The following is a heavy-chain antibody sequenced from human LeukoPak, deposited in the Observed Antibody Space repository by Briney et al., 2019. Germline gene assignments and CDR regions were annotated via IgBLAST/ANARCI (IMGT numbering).Heavy chain of an antibody. V-gene: IGHV3-74*01. D-gene: IGHD3-10*01. CDR3: ARGPDASGIYRPGDY. CDR2: INSDGSST. J-gene: IGHJ4*02. CDR1: GFTFSRHW. Sequence: GGSLRLSCAASGFTFSRHWMRWVRQAPGKGLVWVSRINSDGSSTSYAESVKGRFTIFRDNANNILFLQMNSLRAEDTAVYYCARGPDASGIYRPGDYWGQGTLVTVSS.